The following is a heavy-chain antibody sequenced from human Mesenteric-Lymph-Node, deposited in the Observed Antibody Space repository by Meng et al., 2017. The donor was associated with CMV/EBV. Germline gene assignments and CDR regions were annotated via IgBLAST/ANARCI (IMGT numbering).Heavy chain of an antibody. V-gene: IGHV3-30-3*02. Sequence: GGSLRLSCAASGFTFSSYAMHWVRQAPGKGLEWVAVISYYESNKFHADSVKGRFTISRDNSKNTLYLQMNSLRAEDTAVYYCAKMGSGLYVNVWGQGTTVTVSS. CDR2: ISYYESNK. D-gene: IGHD3-10*01. J-gene: IGHJ6*02. CDR1: GFTFSSYA. CDR3: AKMGSGLYVNV.